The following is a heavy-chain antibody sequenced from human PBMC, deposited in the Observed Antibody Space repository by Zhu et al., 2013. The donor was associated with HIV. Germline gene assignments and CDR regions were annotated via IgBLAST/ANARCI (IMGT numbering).Heavy chain of an antibody. CDR3: ARNLMIGYSGSSDWYFDL. CDR2: INPNSGGT. D-gene: IGHD1-26*01. CDR1: GYTFTGYY. Sequence: QVQLVQSGAEVKKPGASVKVSCKASGYTFTGYYIHWVRQAPGQGLEWMGWINPNSGGTNYAQKFQGRVTMTRDTSISTAHMELNRLRSDDTAVYYCARNLMIGYSGSSDWYFDLVGPWHLVTVSS. V-gene: IGHV1-2*02. J-gene: IGHJ2*01.